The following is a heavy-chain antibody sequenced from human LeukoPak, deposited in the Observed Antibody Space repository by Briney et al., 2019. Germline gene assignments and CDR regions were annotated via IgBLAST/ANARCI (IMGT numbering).Heavy chain of an antibody. Sequence: SSVKVTCKGSVCSFSNYAIGWVRQAAGLGVEGMGGILPIFGTANYAQEFQGRVTITTDESTITAYMELSSLRSEYTAVYYCACGYYQRNFDYWGQGTLVTVSS. V-gene: IGHV1-69*05. J-gene: IGHJ4*02. CDR3: ACGYYQRNFDY. D-gene: IGHD3-22*01. CDR2: ILPIFGTA. CDR1: VCSFSNYA.